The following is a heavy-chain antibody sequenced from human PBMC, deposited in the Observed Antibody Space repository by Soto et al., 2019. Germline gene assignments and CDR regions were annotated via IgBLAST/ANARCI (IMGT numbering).Heavy chain of an antibody. CDR3: TPRRTDYYGSGSYSWGAFDI. CDR2: IKSKTDGGTT. D-gene: IGHD3-10*01. CDR1: GFTFSNAW. V-gene: IGHV3-15*01. J-gene: IGHJ3*02. Sequence: GGSLRLSCAASGFTFSNAWMSWVRQAPGKGLEWVGRIKSKTDGGTTDYAAPVKGRFTISRDDSKNTLYLQMNSLKTEDTAVYYCTPRRTDYYGSGSYSWGAFDIWGQGTMVTVSS.